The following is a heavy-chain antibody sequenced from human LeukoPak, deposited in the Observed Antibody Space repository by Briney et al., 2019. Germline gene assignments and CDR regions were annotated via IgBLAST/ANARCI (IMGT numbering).Heavy chain of an antibody. V-gene: IGHV4-59*01. CDR2: IYYSGST. Sequence: SETLSLTCTVSGGSISSYYWSWIRQPPGKGLEWIGYIYYSGSTNYNPSLKSRVTISVDTSKNQFSLKLSSVTAADTAVYYCAGEGRTTVGFDYWGQGTLVTVSS. CDR1: GGSISSYY. CDR3: AGEGRTTVGFDY. J-gene: IGHJ4*02. D-gene: IGHD4-11*01.